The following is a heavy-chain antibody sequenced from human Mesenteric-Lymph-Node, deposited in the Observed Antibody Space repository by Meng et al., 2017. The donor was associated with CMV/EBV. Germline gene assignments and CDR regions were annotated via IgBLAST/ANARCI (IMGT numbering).Heavy chain of an antibody. J-gene: IGHJ4*02. Sequence: SAYNMHWVRLAPDKGLEWVAVTSFDGRNNYYTDSVKGRFTSSRDNSKNTLYLQMNSLRAEDTAVYYCATDYTGICSGGTCYSSYFDYWGQGTLVTSPQ. CDR2: TSFDGRNN. CDR3: ATDYTGICSGGTCYSSYFDY. CDR1: SAYN. D-gene: IGHD2-15*01. V-gene: IGHV3-30*06.